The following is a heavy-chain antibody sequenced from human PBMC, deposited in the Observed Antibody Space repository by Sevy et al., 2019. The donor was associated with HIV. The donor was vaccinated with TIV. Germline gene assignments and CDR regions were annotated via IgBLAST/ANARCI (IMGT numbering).Heavy chain of an antibody. D-gene: IGHD1-26*01. CDR3: TRGRSGNYLVSFDY. V-gene: IGHV3-49*03. J-gene: IGHJ4*02. CDR2: IRGNTYGGTA. Sequence: GGSLRLSCTTSGFTFGDNALSWFHQAPGKGLQWVTFIRGNTYGGTAEYAASVKGRFTISRDDSKSIAYLQMNSLKTEDTAVYYCTRGRSGNYLVSFDYWGQGTLVTVSS. CDR1: GFTFGDNA.